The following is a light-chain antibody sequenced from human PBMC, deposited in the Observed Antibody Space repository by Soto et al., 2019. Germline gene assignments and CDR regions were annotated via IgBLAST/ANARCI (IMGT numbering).Light chain of an antibody. V-gene: IGLV2-14*01. CDR1: NSDVGDYKF. Sequence: QSVLTQPASVSGSPGQSITISCTGTNSDVGDYKFVSWYQQHPGKAPKLMIYDVSNRPSGVSNRFSGSKSGNTASLTISGLQAEDEADYYCCSYTSSATRVFGGGTQLTVL. CDR3: CSYTSSATRV. J-gene: IGLJ3*02. CDR2: DVS.